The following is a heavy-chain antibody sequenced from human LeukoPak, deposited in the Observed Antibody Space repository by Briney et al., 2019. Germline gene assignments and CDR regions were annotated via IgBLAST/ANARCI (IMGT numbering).Heavy chain of an antibody. J-gene: IGHJ4*02. CDR1: GGTFSTYA. V-gene: IGHV1-69*05. CDR3: ARGRIFGVVIHDY. CDR2: IIPIFGTA. Sequence: ASVKVSCKASGGTFSTYAISWVRQAPGQGLEWMGGIIPIFGTANYAQKFQGRVTMTRNTSISTAYMELSSLRSEDTAVYYCARGRIFGVVIHDYWGQGTLVTVSS. D-gene: IGHD3-3*01.